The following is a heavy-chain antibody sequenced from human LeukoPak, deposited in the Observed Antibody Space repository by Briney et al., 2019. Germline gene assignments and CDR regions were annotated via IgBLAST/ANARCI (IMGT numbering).Heavy chain of an antibody. CDR3: AKGRPRSSEDFDY. D-gene: IGHD6-6*01. CDR1: GFTFSSYG. Sequence: GRSLRLSCAASGFTFSSYGMHWVRQAPGKGLEWVAVISYDGSNKYYADSVKGRFTISRDNSKNTLYLQMNSLRAEDTAVYYCAKGRPRSSEDFDYWGQGILVTVSS. CDR2: ISYDGSNK. J-gene: IGHJ4*02. V-gene: IGHV3-30*18.